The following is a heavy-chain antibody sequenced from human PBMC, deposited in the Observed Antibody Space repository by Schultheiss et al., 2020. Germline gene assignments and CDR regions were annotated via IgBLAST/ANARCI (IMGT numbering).Heavy chain of an antibody. J-gene: IGHJ6*02. CDR2: IYHTGST. Sequence: SETLSLTCTVSGGSISSYYWSWIRQPPGKGLEWIGYIYHTGSTNYNPSLKRRVTMSVDTSKNQFSLKLSSVTAADTAVYYCASRSSYYYYYGMDVWGQGTTVTVAS. V-gene: IGHV4-59*12. CDR1: GGSISSYY. CDR3: ASRSSYYYYYGMDV.